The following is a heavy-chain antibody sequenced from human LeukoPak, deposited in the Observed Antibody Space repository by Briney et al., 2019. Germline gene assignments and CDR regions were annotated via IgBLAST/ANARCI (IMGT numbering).Heavy chain of an antibody. Sequence: PSETLSLTCAVYGGSFSGYYWSWIRQPPGKGLEWIGEINHSGSTNYNPSLKSRVTISVDTSKNQFSLKLSSVTAADTAVYYCARGLEYQLLNNWFDPWGQGTLVTVSS. CDR2: INHSGST. J-gene: IGHJ5*02. CDR1: GGSFSGYY. V-gene: IGHV4-34*01. D-gene: IGHD2-2*01. CDR3: ARGLEYQLLNNWFDP.